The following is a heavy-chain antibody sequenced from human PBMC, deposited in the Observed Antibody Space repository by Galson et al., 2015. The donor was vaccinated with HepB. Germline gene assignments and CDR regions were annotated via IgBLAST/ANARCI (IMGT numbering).Heavy chain of an antibody. D-gene: IGHD3-3*01. V-gene: IGHV3-72*01. CDR1: GFTFSDHY. J-gene: IGHJ5*02. CDR3: ARVGGVGWFDP. CDR2: IRNKANSYTT. Sequence: SLRLSCAASGFTFSDHYMDWVRQAPGKGLEWIGRIRNKANSYTTENAASVKGRFTISRDDSKNSLYLQMDSLKYEDTAVYYCARVGGVGWFDPWGQGTLVTVSS.